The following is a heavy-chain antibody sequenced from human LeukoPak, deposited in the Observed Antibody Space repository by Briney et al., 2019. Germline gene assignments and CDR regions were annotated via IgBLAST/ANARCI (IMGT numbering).Heavy chain of an antibody. CDR1: GFTFSNNG. CDR3: TKRVKYGGTWDHFAD. CDR2: ISDGGDTT. J-gene: IGHJ4*02. D-gene: IGHD1-26*01. V-gene: IGHV3-23*01. Sequence: GGSLRLSCAASGFTFSNNGMTWVRQAPGKGMEWVTGISDGGDTTYDAGSVKGRFTISRDNSKSTLILQMNSLRVEDTALYYCTKRVKYGGTWDHFADWGQGTLVTVSS.